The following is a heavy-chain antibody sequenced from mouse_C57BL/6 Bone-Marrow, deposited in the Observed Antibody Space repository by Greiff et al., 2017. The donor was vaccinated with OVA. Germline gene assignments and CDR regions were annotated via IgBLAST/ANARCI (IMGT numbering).Heavy chain of an antibody. D-gene: IGHD2-2*01. Sequence: EVKLMESGGGLVQPGESLKLSCESNEYEFPSHDMSWVRKTPEKRLELVAAINSDGGSTYYPDTMERRFIISRDNTKKTLYLQMSSLRSEDTALYYCARPDLLWLRRRGYYFDYWGQGTTLTVSS. CDR2: INSDGGST. CDR3: ARPDLLWLRRRGYYFDY. CDR1: EYEFPSHD. V-gene: IGHV5-2*01. J-gene: IGHJ2*01.